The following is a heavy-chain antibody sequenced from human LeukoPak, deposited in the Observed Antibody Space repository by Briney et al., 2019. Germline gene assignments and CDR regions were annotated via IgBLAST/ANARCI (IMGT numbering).Heavy chain of an antibody. V-gene: IGHV4-34*01. CDR3: ARGSTSGSDY. D-gene: IGHD3-10*01. CDR1: GGSFSGYY. CDR2: INHSGST. J-gene: IGHJ4*02. Sequence: NPSETLSLTCAVYGGSFSGYYWSWIRQPPGKGLEWIGEINHSGSTNYNPSLKSRVTISVDTSKNQFSLKLSSVTAADTAVYYCARGSTSGSDYWGQGTLVTVSS.